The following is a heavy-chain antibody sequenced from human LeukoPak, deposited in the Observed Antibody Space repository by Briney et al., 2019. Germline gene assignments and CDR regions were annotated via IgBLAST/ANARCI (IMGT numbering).Heavy chain of an antibody. D-gene: IGHD2-21*02. J-gene: IGHJ5*02. CDR3: ARGLGCDLNL. V-gene: IGHV4-59*01. Sequence: TSSETLSLTCTVSGGSISSYYWSWIRQPPGKGLEWIGYIYYSGSTNYNPSLKSRVTISVDTSKNQFSLKLSSVSAADTAVYYCARGLGCDLNLWGQGTLVTVSS. CDR1: GGSISSYY. CDR2: IYYSGST.